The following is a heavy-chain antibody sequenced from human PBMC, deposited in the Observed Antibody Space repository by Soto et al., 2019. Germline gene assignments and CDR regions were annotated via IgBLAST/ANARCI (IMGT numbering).Heavy chain of an antibody. J-gene: IGHJ4*02. Sequence: ETLSLTCAVYGGSFSGYYWSWIRQPPGKGLEWIGEINHSGSTNYNPSLKSRVTISVDTSKNQFSLKLSSVTAADTAVYYCARRYGYFDYWGQGTLVTVSS. CDR1: GGSFSGYY. V-gene: IGHV4-34*01. D-gene: IGHD5-18*01. CDR2: INHSGST. CDR3: ARRYGYFDY.